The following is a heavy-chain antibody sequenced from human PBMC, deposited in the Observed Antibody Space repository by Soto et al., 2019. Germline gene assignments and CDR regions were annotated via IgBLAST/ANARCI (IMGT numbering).Heavy chain of an antibody. CDR3: ARAGTKPDDERCYYFDY. CDR2: IIPIFGTA. Sequence: QVQLVQSGAEVKKPGSSVKGSCKASGGTFSSYAISWVRQAPGQGLEWMGGIIPIFGTANYAQKFQGRITIIDDESTSTAYMALLSLSSEDRAVDSWARAGTKPDDERCYYFDYWGQGTLVTVSS. V-gene: IGHV1-69*01. D-gene: IGHD1-7*01. CDR1: GGTFSSYA. J-gene: IGHJ4*02.